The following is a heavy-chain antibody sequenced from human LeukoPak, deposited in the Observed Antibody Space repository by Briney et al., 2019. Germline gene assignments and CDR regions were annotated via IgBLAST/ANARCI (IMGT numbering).Heavy chain of an antibody. CDR2: IRQDGSEI. J-gene: IGHJ4*02. CDR1: GFTFSSYE. CDR3: ARDKVTGPTHLDY. V-gene: IGHV3-7*01. Sequence: GGSLRLSCAASGFTFSSYEMNWVRQAPGKGLEWVANIRQDGSEIYYVDSVKGRFTISRDNARNSLDLQMDSLRAEDTAIYYCARDKVTGPTHLDYWGQGTLVTVSS. D-gene: IGHD4-11*01.